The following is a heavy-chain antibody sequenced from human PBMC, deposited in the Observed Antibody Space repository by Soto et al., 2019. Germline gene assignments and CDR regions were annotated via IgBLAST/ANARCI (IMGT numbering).Heavy chain of an antibody. V-gene: IGHV4-34*01. CDR1: GGSFSGYY. CDR3: ARGRVGYYDFWSGYSRGMDV. J-gene: IGHJ6*02. Sequence: SETLSLTCAVYGGSFSGYYWSWIRQPPGKGLEWIGEINHSGSTNYNPSLKSRVTISVDTSKNQFSLKLSSVTAADTAVYYCARGRVGYYDFWSGYSRGMDVWGQGTTVTVSS. D-gene: IGHD3-3*01. CDR2: INHSGST.